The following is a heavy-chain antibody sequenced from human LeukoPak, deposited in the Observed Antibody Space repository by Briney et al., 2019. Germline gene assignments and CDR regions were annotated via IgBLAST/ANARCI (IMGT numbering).Heavy chain of an antibody. CDR1: GGSIRNYY. V-gene: IGHV4-59*01. J-gene: IGHJ4*02. D-gene: IGHD3-9*01. CDR2: IYYSGST. Sequence: PSETLSLTCTVSGGSIRNYYWSWIRQPPGKGLEWIGYIYYSGSTNYNPSLKSRVTISVDTSKNQFSLKLSSVTAADTAVYYCARLARYFDWSWVVLFDYWGQGTLVTVSS. CDR3: ARLARYFDWSWVVLFDY.